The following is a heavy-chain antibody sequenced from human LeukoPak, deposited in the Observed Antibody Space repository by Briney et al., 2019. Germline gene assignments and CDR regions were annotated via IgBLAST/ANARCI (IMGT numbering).Heavy chain of an antibody. Sequence: QPLSPTCAISGDSFPSNSAAWNWIRQSPSRGLEWLGRTYYRSKWYNDYAVSVKSRITINPDTSKNQFSLQLNSVTPDYTAVYYWARARGAYDSSGNLLDYWGQGTLVTVSS. CDR1: GDSFPSNSAA. CDR2: TYYRSKWYN. J-gene: IGHJ4*02. V-gene: IGHV6-1*01. D-gene: IGHD3-22*01. CDR3: ARARGAYDSSGNLLDY.